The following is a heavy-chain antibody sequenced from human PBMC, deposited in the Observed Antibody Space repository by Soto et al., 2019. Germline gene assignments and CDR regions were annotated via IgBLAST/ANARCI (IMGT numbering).Heavy chain of an antibody. CDR2: ISSNGGST. J-gene: IGHJ3*02. CDR3: VKEIAYYYDSSGYPSAFDI. Sequence: PGGSLGLSCSASGFTFSSYAMHWVRQAPGKGLEYVSAISSNGGSTYYADSVKGRFTISRDNSKNTLYLQMSSLRAEDTAVYYCVKEIAYYYDSSGYPSAFDIWGQGTMVTVSS. D-gene: IGHD3-22*01. V-gene: IGHV3-64D*08. CDR1: GFTFSSYA.